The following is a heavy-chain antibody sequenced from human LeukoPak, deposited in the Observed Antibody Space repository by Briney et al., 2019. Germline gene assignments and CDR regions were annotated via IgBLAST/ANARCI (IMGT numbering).Heavy chain of an antibody. D-gene: IGHD3-10*01. CDR2: IYYSGST. V-gene: IGHV4-59*01. J-gene: IGHJ3*02. CDR1: GGSISSYY. Sequence: PSETLSLTRTVSGGSISSYYWSWIRQPPGKGLEWIGYIYYSGSTNYNPSLKSRVTISVDTSKNQFSLKLSSVTAADTAVYYCARSITMVRAVPDAFDIWGQGTMVTVSS. CDR3: ARSITMVRAVPDAFDI.